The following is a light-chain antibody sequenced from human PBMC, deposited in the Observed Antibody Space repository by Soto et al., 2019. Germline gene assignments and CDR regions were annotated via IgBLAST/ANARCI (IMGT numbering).Light chain of an antibody. Sequence: EIVLTQSPGTLSLSPGERATLSCRASQSVSSSYLAWYQQKPGQAPRLLIYGASSRATGIPDRFSGSGSGTDFPLTISRLEPEDFAVYYCQQYGSSPWTFGQ. V-gene: IGKV3-20*01. CDR2: GAS. CDR1: QSVSSSY. J-gene: IGKJ1*01. CDR3: QQYGSSPWT.